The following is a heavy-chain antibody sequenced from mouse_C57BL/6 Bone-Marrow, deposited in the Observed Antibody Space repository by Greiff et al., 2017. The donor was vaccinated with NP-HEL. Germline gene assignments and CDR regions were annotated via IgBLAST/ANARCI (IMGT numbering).Heavy chain of an antibody. J-gene: IGHJ1*03. CDR2: INPSSGYT. D-gene: IGHD2-2*01. CDR3: ARGLRENFDV. Sequence: VQLQQSGAELAKPGASVKLSCKASGYTFTSYWMHWVKQRPGQGLEWIGYINPSSGYTKYNQKFKDKATLTADKYSSTAYMQLSSLTYEDSAVYYCARGLRENFDVWGTGTTVTVSS. CDR1: GYTFTSYW. V-gene: IGHV1-7*01.